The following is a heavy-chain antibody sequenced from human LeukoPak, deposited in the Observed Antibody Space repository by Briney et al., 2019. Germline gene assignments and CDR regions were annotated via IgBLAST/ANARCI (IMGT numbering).Heavy chain of an antibody. CDR1: GYTFTGYH. D-gene: IGHD4-17*01. CDR2: INPNSGDT. CDR3: ARARKTRNIYGDYVFLFDY. Sequence: ASVKVSCKASGYTFTGYHMHWVRQAPGHGLEWMGWINPNSGDTKYAQNFRGRVTMTRDTSLSTAYMDLSRLRSDDTALYYCARARKTRNIYGDYVFLFDYWGQGTLATVSS. J-gene: IGHJ4*02. V-gene: IGHV1-2*02.